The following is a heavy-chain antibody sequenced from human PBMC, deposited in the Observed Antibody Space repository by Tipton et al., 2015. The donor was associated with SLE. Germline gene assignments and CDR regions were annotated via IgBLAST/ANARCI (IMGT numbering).Heavy chain of an antibody. J-gene: IGHJ5*02. CDR1: GGSISSSSYH. CDR3: ARDHGGGAQDNWFDP. D-gene: IGHD1-26*01. V-gene: IGHV4-39*07. Sequence: TLSLTCTVSGGSISSSSYHWGWIRQPPGKGLEWIGSIYYSGSTYYNPSLKSRVTISVDTSKNQFSLKLSSVTAADTAVYYCARDHGGGAQDNWFDPWGQGTLVTVSS. CDR2: IYYSGST.